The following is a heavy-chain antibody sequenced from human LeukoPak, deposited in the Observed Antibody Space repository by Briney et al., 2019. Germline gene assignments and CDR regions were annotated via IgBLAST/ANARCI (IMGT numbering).Heavy chain of an antibody. J-gene: IGHJ6*03. V-gene: IGHV4-39*01. D-gene: IGHD5-24*01. CDR2: IYYSGST. CDR1: GGSISGSSYY. CDR3: ARHQGGDGYNYYYYYMDV. Sequence: SETLSLTCTVSGGSISGSSYYWGWIRQPPGKGLEWIGSIYYSGSTYYKPSLRSRVTISVDTSKSQFSLELSSVTAADTAVYYCARHQGGDGYNYYYYYMDVWGKGTTVTVSS.